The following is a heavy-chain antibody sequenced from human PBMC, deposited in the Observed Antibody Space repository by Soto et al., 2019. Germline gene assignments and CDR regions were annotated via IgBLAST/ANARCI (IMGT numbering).Heavy chain of an antibody. J-gene: IGHJ5*02. Sequence: QVQLVQSGAEVKKPGASVKVACKASGYTFTSYAMHWVRQAPGQRLEWMGWINAGNGYTKYSQKFQGRVTITRDTSASTAYMDLSSLRSEDTAVYYCARGYGGYFHWFDPWGQGTLVTVSS. CDR3: ARGYGGYFHWFDP. CDR2: INAGNGYT. D-gene: IGHD4-17*01. V-gene: IGHV1-3*01. CDR1: GYTFTSYA.